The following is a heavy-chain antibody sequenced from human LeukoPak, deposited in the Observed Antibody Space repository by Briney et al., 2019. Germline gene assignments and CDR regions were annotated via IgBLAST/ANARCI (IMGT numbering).Heavy chain of an antibody. CDR1: GGSISSYY. CDR3: ARDQGLSMVRGVIPNLFDP. CDR2: IYYGGST. Sequence: PSESLSLTCTVSGGSISSYYWSWVRQPPGKGLEWIGYIYYGGSTNNNPSLKSGVTTSVGTSTNHSFLKLSSVAAADRAVYYCARDQGLSMVRGVIPNLFDPGGQGTLVTVSS. V-gene: IGHV4-59*01. J-gene: IGHJ5*02. D-gene: IGHD3-10*01.